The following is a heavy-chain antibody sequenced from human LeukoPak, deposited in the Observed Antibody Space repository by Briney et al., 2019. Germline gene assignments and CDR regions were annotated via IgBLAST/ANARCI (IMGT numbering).Heavy chain of an antibody. J-gene: IGHJ4*02. CDR3: GGTSSPLDTFDY. V-gene: IGHV4-59*01. D-gene: IGHD2-2*01. CDR2: IYYSGST. CDR1: GGSISSYY. Sequence: SETLSLTCTVSGGSISSYYWSWIRQPPGKGLEWIGYIYYSGSTNYNPSLKSRVTISVDTSKNQFSLKLSSVTAADTAVHYCGGTSSPLDTFDYWGQGTLVTVSS.